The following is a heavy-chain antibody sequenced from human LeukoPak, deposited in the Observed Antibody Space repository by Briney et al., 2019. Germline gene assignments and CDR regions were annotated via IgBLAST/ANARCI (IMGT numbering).Heavy chain of an antibody. J-gene: IGHJ4*02. Sequence: SETLSLTCTVSGGSISSSSYYWGWIRQPPGKGLEWVGSIYYSGSTYYNPSLKSRVTILVDTSKNQFSLKLSSVTAADTAVYYCARAWGGSYRPRPFDYWGQGTLVTVSS. CDR2: IYYSGST. V-gene: IGHV4-39*07. CDR3: ARAWGGSYRPRPFDY. CDR1: GGSISSSSYY. D-gene: IGHD3-16*02.